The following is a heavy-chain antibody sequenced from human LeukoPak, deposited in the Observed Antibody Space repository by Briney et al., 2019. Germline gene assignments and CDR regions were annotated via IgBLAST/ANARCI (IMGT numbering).Heavy chain of an antibody. D-gene: IGHD4-11*01. CDR3: ARGVSTPSDDSNWFDP. CDR2: ISYDGSNK. Sequence: GGSLRLSCAASGFTFSSYAMHWVRQAPGKGLEWVAVISYDGSNKYHADSVKGRFTISRDNSKNTLYLQMNSLRAEDTAVYYCARGVSTPSDDSNWFDPWGQGTLVTVSS. J-gene: IGHJ5*02. V-gene: IGHV3-30*04. CDR1: GFTFSSYA.